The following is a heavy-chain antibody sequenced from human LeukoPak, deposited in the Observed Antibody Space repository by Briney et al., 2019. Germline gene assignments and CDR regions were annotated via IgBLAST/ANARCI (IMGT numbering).Heavy chain of an antibody. CDR1: GFTFSGYS. V-gene: IGHV3-21*01. Sequence: GSLELSCGASGFTFSGYSMNWVGQAPGKGLEWVSSISTSSSYIYYADSVKGRFTISRDNAKKSLYLQMNSLRAEDTAVYYCARGRAVVAASDNWFDPWGQGTLVTVSS. CDR2: ISTSSSYI. J-gene: IGHJ5*02. CDR3: ARGRAVVAASDNWFDP. D-gene: IGHD2-15*01.